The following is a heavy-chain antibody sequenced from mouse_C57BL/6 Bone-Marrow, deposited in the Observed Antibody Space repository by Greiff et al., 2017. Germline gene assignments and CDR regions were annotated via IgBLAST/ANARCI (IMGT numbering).Heavy chain of an antibody. CDR2: ISSGGSYT. CDR1: GFTFSSYG. CDR3: ARRQLRPFAY. J-gene: IGHJ3*01. D-gene: IGHD3-2*02. Sequence: EVQGVESGGDLVKPGGSLKLSCAASGFTFSSYGMSWVRQTPDKRLEWVATISSGGSYTYYPDSVKGRFTISRDNAKNTLYLQMSSLKSEDTAMYYCARRQLRPFAYWGQGTLVTVSA. V-gene: IGHV5-6*01.